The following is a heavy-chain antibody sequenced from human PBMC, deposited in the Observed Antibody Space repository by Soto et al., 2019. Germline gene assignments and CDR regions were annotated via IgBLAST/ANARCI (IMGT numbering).Heavy chain of an antibody. CDR1: GYTFTGYY. Sequence: QVQLVQSGAEVKKPGASVKVSCKASGYTFTGYYMHWVRQAPEQGLEWMGWINPNSGGTNYAQKFQGWVTMTRDTSISTAYMELSRLRSDDTAVYYCARGGTAMVTGGTFDYWGQGTLVTVSS. CDR3: ARGGTAMVTGGTFDY. J-gene: IGHJ4*02. V-gene: IGHV1-2*04. D-gene: IGHD5-18*01. CDR2: INPNSGGT.